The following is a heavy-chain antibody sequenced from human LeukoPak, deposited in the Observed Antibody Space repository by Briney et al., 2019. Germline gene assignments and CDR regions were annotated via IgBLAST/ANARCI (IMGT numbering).Heavy chain of an antibody. CDR2: MSYEGTNK. J-gene: IGHJ4*02. Sequence: GGSLRLSCAASGFTFSDYGMHWARQAPGKGLEWVAVMSYEGTNKYYADSVKGRFTISRDNSKNTLYLQMNSLRAEDTAVYYYAKDVERLDYFDYCGQGTLVTVSS. CDR1: GFTFSDYG. V-gene: IGHV3-30*18. D-gene: IGHD3-9*01. CDR3: AKDVERLDYFDY.